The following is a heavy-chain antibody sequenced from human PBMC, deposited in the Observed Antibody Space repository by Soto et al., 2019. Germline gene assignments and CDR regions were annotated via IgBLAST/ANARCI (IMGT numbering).Heavy chain of an antibody. D-gene: IGHD2-15*01. CDR2: ISKNGFP. V-gene: IGHV4-31*03. Sequence: QVQLQESGPGLVKPSQTLSVTCTVSGDSISSGDYYWTGIRQFPGRGLEWIGHISKNGFPYYSQSLKSRLSITIDMSKNQFSLQMISVTAADAAVYYCARDSPRYCSAGSFYFKDVWGRGTTVTVSS. CDR3: ARDSPRYCSAGSFYFKDV. CDR1: GDSISSGDYY. J-gene: IGHJ6*02.